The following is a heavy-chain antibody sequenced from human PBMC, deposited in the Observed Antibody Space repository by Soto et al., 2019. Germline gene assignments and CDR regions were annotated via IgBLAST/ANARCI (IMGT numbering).Heavy chain of an antibody. J-gene: IGHJ4*02. Sequence: QPGGSLRLSCAASGFTFDDYAMHWVRQAPGKGLEWVSGISWNSGSIGYADSVKGRFTISRDNAKNSLYLQMNSLRAEDTALYYCAKDTSSWRKYYFDYWGQGTLVTVSS. CDR3: AKDTSSWRKYYFDY. CDR2: ISWNSGSI. CDR1: GFTFDDYA. D-gene: IGHD6-13*01. V-gene: IGHV3-9*01.